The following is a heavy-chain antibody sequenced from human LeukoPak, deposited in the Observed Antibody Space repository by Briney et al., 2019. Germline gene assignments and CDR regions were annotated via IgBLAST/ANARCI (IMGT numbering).Heavy chain of an antibody. Sequence: SETLSLTCTVTGGSTTRYYWSWIRQSPGKGLEWIGYIYDSGTSDPTTYNPTFKSRVTISVDTSKNQFSLKLSSVTAADTAVYYCARSSPTFLRRFWSGSPPDYWGQGTLVTVSS. CDR1: GGSTTRYY. CDR2: IYDSGTSDPT. CDR3: ARSSPTFLRRFWSGSPPDY. D-gene: IGHD3-3*01. V-gene: IGHV4-59*12. J-gene: IGHJ4*02.